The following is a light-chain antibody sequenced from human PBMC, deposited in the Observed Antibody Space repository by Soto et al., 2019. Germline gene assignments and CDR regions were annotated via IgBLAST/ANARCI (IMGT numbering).Light chain of an antibody. J-gene: IGKJ1*01. Sequence: EIVLTQSPVTLSLSPGERATLSCRASQSVTTYLAWYQQKPGQAPRLLIYGASTRATGIPARFSGSGSGTDFTLTISRLEPEDFAVYYCQQYGSSPWTFGQGTKVDIK. CDR1: QSVTTY. V-gene: IGKV3-20*01. CDR2: GAS. CDR3: QQYGSSPWT.